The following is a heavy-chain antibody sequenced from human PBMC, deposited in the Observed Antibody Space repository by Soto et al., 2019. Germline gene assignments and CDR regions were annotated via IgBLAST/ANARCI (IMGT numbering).Heavy chain of an antibody. D-gene: IGHD1-20*01. CDR2: ITWNSGSI. CDR3: VKDRMDHNSVWDPFDI. Sequence: EVQLVKSGGGLVQPGRSLRLSCAASGFTFDDYDMYWVRQAPGTGLEWVSHITWNSGSIAYADSVKGRFTISRDNAKNSLYLQMNSLRAEDTAIYYCVKDRMDHNSVWDPFDIWGQGTMVTVSS. V-gene: IGHV3-9*01. J-gene: IGHJ3*02. CDR1: GFTFDDYD.